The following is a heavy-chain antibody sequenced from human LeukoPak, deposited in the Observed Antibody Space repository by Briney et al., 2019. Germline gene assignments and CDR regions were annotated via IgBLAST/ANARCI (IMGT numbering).Heavy chain of an antibody. J-gene: IGHJ4*02. CDR3: ARGREYDFWSGYSGIYFDY. CDR2: INHSGST. CDR1: GGSISSYY. Sequence: SSETLSLTCTVSGGSISSYYWSWIRQPPGKGLEWIGEINHSGSTNYNPSLKSRVTISVDTSKNQFSLKLSSVTAADTAVYYCARGREYDFWSGYSGIYFDYWGRGTLVTVSS. V-gene: IGHV4-34*01. D-gene: IGHD3-3*01.